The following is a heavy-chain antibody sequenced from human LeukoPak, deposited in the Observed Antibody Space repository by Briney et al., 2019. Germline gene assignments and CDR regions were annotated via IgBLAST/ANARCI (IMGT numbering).Heavy chain of an antibody. Sequence: SSETLSLTCTVSGGSISSGDYYWSWIRQPPGKGLEWIGYIYYSGSTYYNPSLKSRVTISVDTSKNQFSLKLSSVTAADTAVYYCARGSGRYSGSPSDFDYWGQGTLVTVSA. J-gene: IGHJ4*02. V-gene: IGHV4-30-4*02. CDR3: ARGSGRYSGSPSDFDY. CDR2: IYYSGST. D-gene: IGHD1-26*01. CDR1: GGSISSGDYY.